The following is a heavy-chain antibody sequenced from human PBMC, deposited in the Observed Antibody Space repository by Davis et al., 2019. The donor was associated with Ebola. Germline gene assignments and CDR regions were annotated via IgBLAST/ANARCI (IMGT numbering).Heavy chain of an antibody. D-gene: IGHD2-15*01. J-gene: IGHJ4*02. CDR1: GYTFTAYF. CDR3: ARAVPATQNLDY. V-gene: IGHV1-2*02. Sequence: AALVKVSCKTSGYTFTAYFIHWVRRAPGEGLEWMGWINPNTGGTNSAQKFQGRVTMTRATSMTTTYMELNGLRSDDTAVYHCARAVPATQNLDYWGQGTLVTVSS. CDR2: INPNTGGT.